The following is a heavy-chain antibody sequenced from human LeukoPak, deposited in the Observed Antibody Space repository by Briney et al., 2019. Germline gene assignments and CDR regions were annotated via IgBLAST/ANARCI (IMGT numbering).Heavy chain of an antibody. V-gene: IGHV1-18*01. J-gene: IGHJ4*02. D-gene: IGHD2-15*01. Sequence: ASVKVSCKASGYTFTSYDISWVRQAPGQGLEWMGWISAYNGNTNYAQKVQGRVTMTTDTSTSTAYMELRSLRSDDTAVYYCVIMIISGSSSHWGQGTLVTVSS. CDR2: ISAYNGNT. CDR1: GYTFTSYD. CDR3: VIMIISGSSSH.